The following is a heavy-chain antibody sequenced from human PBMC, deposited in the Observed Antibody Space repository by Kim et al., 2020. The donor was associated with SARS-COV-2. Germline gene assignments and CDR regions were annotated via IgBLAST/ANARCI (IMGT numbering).Heavy chain of an antibody. CDR1: GFTFTSYG. V-gene: IGHV1-18*01. CDR3: ARVRGPAVAGDNWFDP. Sequence: ASVKVSCKASGFTFTSYGISWVRQAPGQGLEWMGWISAYNGNRNYEQKFQGRVTLTTDTSTNTVYMELRSLRSDDTAVYYCARVRGPAVAGDNWFDPWGQGTLVTVSS. J-gene: IGHJ5*02. CDR2: ISAYNGNR. D-gene: IGHD6-19*01.